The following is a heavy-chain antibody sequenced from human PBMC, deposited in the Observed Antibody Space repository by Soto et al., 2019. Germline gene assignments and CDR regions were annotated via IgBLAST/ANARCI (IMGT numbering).Heavy chain of an antibody. J-gene: IGHJ4*02. CDR2: INPNSGGT. CDR1: GYTFTGYY. D-gene: IGHD3-22*01. V-gene: IGHV1-2*04. CDR3: ARDRGYYDSSGYYYFDY. Sequence: GASVKVSCKASGYTFTGYYMHWVRQAPGQGLEWMGWINPNSGGTNYAQKFQGWVTMTRDTSISTAYMELSRLRSDDTAVYYCARDRGYYDSSGYYYFDYWGQGTLVTVSS.